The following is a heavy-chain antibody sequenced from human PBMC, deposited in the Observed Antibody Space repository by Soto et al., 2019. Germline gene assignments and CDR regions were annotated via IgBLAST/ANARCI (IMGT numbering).Heavy chain of an antibody. CDR3: ARDLVGGYDQTYYFAY. Sequence: QVQLQEAGPGLVKPSQTLSLTCTVSGGSISSGDYYWSWIRQPPGKVLEWIGYIYYSGSTYYNPSLNSRVTISVDTSKNQFSLQLSSVTAADTAVYYCARDLVGGYDQTYYFAYWGQGTLVTVSS. CDR2: IYYSGST. J-gene: IGHJ4*02. V-gene: IGHV4-30-4*01. D-gene: IGHD5-12*01. CDR1: GGSISSGDYY.